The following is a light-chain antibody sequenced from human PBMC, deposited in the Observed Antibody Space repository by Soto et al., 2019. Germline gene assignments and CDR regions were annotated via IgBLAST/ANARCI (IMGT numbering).Light chain of an antibody. J-gene: IGKJ1*01. Sequence: EIVMTQSPATLSVSPGERATLSCRASQNVGNNLVWYQQKPGQAPRLLIYGASTRAAGIPDRFSGSGSGTEFTLTISGLQSGDFAVYYCQQFTNWPPWTFGQGTKVEIK. CDR3: QQFTNWPPWT. CDR2: GAS. CDR1: QNVGNN. V-gene: IGKV3-15*01.